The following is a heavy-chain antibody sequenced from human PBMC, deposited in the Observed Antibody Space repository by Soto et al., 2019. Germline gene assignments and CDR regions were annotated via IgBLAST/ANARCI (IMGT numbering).Heavy chain of an antibody. Sequence: QVQLVQSGAEVTKPGASVKVSCKASGYTFTSYDINWVRQATGQGLDWMRWMNHNSGNTGYAQKCQGRVTMTRNTSISTAYMELSSLRSEDTAVYYCARAEGYCSGGSCYNWFDPWGQGTLVTVSS. J-gene: IGHJ5*02. CDR3: ARAEGYCSGGSCYNWFDP. CDR1: GYTFTSYD. V-gene: IGHV1-8*01. CDR2: MNHNSGNT. D-gene: IGHD2-15*01.